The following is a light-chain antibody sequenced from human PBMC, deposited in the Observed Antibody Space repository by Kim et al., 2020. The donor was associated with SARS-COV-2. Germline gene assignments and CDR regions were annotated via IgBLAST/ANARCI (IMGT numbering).Light chain of an antibody. J-gene: IGKJ2*01. V-gene: IGKV4-1*01. Sequence: DIVMTQSPDSLAVSLGERATINCKSSQSVLYNSNSKNYLAWYQQKPGQPPKLLLYWASTREFGVPDRFSGSGSGTDFTLTISSLQAEDVAVYYCKQYYSSRPHTFGQGTNLEI. CDR3: KQYYSSRPHT. CDR1: QSVLYNSNSKNY. CDR2: WAS.